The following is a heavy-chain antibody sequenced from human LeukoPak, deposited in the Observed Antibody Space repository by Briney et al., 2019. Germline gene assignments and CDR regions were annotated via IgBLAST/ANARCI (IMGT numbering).Heavy chain of an antibody. J-gene: IGHJ6*03. CDR2: IYYSGST. Sequence: SETLSLTCTVSGDSISSGAYYWGWIRQPPGKGLEWIGSIYYSGSTYYNPSLKSRLSMSVETSRNQFSLNLTSVSAADTAAYYCARQPITGDYYYYYYMDVWGKGTTVTVSS. CDR3: ARQPITGDYYYYYYMDV. CDR1: GDSISSGAYY. D-gene: IGHD1-14*01. V-gene: IGHV4-39*01.